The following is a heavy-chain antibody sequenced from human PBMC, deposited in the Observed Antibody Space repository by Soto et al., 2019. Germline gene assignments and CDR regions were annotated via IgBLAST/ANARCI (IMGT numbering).Heavy chain of an antibody. Sequence: GALGDACVSSRCKFAIYAMSGVRQAPGKGLEWVSGISGSGVSTFYADSVKVRLTISRDNSRNTLYLQMNNLRVEDTAQYYSLKGRTPRRAFEYWGQGTVVTV. J-gene: IGHJ4*02. V-gene: IGHV3-23*01. CDR1: RCKFAIYA. CDR3: LKGRTPRRAFEY. CDR2: ISGSGVST.